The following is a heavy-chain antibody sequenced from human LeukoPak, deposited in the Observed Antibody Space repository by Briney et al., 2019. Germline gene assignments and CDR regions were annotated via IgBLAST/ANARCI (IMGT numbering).Heavy chain of an antibody. D-gene: IGHD5-24*01. CDR3: ARVIKDGYRVGYFDY. J-gene: IGHJ4*02. Sequence: SETLSLTCTVSGGLTGSGTYYWGWIRQPPGKGLEWIGSHYYNGDTYYNPSLKSRVSISVDTSKNQFSLKLSSVTAADTAVYYCARVIKDGYRVGYFDYWGQGTLVTVSS. V-gene: IGHV4-39*07. CDR2: HYYNGDT. CDR1: GGLTGSGTYY.